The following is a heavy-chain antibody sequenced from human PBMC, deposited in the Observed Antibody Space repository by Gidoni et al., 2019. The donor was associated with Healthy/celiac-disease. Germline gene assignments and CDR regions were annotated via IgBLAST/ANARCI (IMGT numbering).Heavy chain of an antibody. CDR3: ARVGQYYDSSGYYY. CDR1: GFTFSSYS. CDR2: ISSSSSYI. D-gene: IGHD3-22*01. Sequence: EVHLVESGGGLVKPGGSLRLSCAASGFTFSSYSMNWVRQAPGKGLEWVSSISSSSSYIYYADSVKGRFTISRDNAKNSLYLKMNSLRAEDTAVYYCARVGQYYDSSGYYYWGQGTLVTVSS. V-gene: IGHV3-21*01. J-gene: IGHJ4*02.